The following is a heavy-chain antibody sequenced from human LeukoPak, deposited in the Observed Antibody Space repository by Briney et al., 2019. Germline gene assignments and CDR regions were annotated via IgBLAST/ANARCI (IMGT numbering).Heavy chain of an antibody. J-gene: IGHJ6*03. D-gene: IGHD3-10*01. CDR2: ISGSGGST. V-gene: IGHV3-23*01. Sequence: PGGSLRLSCAASGFTFSSYAMSWVRQAPRKGLEWVSAISGSGGSTYYADSVKGRFTISRDNSKNTLYLQMNSLRAEDTAVYYCAKDFMVPSDYYMDVWGKGTTVTVSS. CDR1: GFTFSSYA. CDR3: AKDFMVPSDYYMDV.